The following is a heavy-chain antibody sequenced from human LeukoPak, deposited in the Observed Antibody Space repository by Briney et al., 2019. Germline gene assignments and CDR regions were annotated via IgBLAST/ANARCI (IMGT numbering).Heavy chain of an antibody. CDR3: ARTTGTNGHYMDV. V-gene: IGHV4-38-2*01. CDR1: GYSISSGYY. Sequence: SETLSRTCAVSGYSISSGYYWGWIRQPPGKGLEWIGSIYHSGSTYYNPSLKSRVTISVDTSKNQFPLKLSSVTAADTAVYYCARTTGTNGHYMDVWGKGTTVTVSS. CDR2: IYHSGST. J-gene: IGHJ6*03. D-gene: IGHD1-1*01.